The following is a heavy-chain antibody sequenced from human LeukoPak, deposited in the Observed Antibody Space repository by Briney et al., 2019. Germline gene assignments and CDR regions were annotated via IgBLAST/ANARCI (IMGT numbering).Heavy chain of an antibody. CDR1: GGSFSGYY. CDR3: ARERKYYYDSSGYHVIAFDI. Sequence: SETLSLTCAVYGGSFSGYYWSWIRQPPGKGLEWMGEINHSGSTNYNPSLKSRVTISVDTSKNQFSLKLSSVTAADTAVYYCARERKYYYDSSGYHVIAFDIWGQGTMVTVSS. D-gene: IGHD3-22*01. V-gene: IGHV4-34*01. CDR2: INHSGST. J-gene: IGHJ3*02.